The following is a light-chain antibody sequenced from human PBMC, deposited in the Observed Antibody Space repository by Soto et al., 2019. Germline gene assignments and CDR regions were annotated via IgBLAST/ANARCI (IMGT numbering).Light chain of an antibody. CDR2: KAS. CDR3: QQYDSYWT. J-gene: IGKJ1*01. CDR1: QSISSW. Sequence: DIQMTQSPSTLSASVGDRVTITCRASQSISSWLAWYQQKPGKAPNHLIYKASSLESGVPSRFSGSGSGTEFTLTVSSRQPDDFATYYCQQYDSYWTFGQGTKVDIK. V-gene: IGKV1-5*03.